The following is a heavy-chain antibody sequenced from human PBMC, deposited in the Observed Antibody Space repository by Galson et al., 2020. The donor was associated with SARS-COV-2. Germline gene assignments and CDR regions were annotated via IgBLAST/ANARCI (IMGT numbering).Heavy chain of an antibody. V-gene: IGHV3-11*01. CDR3: VRFGGFFFCAMDV. D-gene: IGHD3-10*01. CDR2: MSGTGVHI. CDR1: GFTGYTFSDYY. Sequence: GESLKISCTAPGFTGYTFSDYYMARVRQGPGKGLEWNSWMSGTGVHINYADAVRGRFTIHRDKAENTVYLQMTGRRAEGTALYYSVRFGGFFFCAMDVWGQGTAVTVSS. J-gene: IGHJ6*02.